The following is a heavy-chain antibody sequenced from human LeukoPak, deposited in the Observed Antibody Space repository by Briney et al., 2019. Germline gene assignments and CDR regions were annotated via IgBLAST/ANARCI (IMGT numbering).Heavy chain of an antibody. Sequence: SVKVSCKASGGTFSSYAISWVRQAPGQGLERMGGIIPIFGTANYAQKFQGRVTITTDESTSTAYMELSSLRSEDTAVYYCARDRSPGINAFDIWGQGTMVTVSS. CDR1: GGTFSSYA. CDR2: IIPIFGTA. CDR3: ARDRSPGINAFDI. V-gene: IGHV1-69*05. J-gene: IGHJ3*02. D-gene: IGHD1-26*01.